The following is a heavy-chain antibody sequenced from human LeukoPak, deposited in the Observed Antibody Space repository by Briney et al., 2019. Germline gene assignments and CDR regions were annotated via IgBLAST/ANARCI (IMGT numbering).Heavy chain of an antibody. CDR3: ARGWPPWEGGDLHQYYFDY. V-gene: IGHV4-34*01. D-gene: IGHD4-17*01. CDR2: INHSGST. CDR1: GGSFSGYY. J-gene: IGHJ4*02. Sequence: SSETLSLTCAVYGGSFSGYYWSWIRQPPGKGLEWIGEINHSGSTNYNPSLKSRVTISVDTSKNQFSLKLSSVTAADTAVYYCARGWPPWEGGDLHQYYFDYWGQGTLVTVSS.